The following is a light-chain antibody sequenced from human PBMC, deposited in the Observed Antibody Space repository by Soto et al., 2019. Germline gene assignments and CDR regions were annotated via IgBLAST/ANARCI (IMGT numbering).Light chain of an antibody. CDR1: QSVCNS. CDR2: AAF. J-gene: IGKJ1*01. CDR3: QQYSDWPRT. Sequence: EIVMTQSPATLSVSPGERATLSCRASQSVCNSLAWYQQKPGQAPRLLIYAAFTRATGTPARFSGSGSGTDFTLSISSLQSEDFAVYYCQQYSDWPRTFGQGTKVEIK. V-gene: IGKV3-15*01.